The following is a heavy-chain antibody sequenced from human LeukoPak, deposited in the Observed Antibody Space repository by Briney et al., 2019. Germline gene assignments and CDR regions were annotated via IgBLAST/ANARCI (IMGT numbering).Heavy chain of an antibody. D-gene: IGHD2-15*01. CDR1: GYTFTSYG. Sequence: ASVKVSCKASGYTFTSYGISWVRQAPGQGLEWMGWISAYNGNTNYAQKLQGRVTMTTDTSTSTAYMELRSLRSDDTAVYYCASDKCSGGSCYFYYWGQGTLVTVSS. CDR2: ISAYNGNT. V-gene: IGHV1-18*01. J-gene: IGHJ4*02. CDR3: ASDKCSGGSCYFYY.